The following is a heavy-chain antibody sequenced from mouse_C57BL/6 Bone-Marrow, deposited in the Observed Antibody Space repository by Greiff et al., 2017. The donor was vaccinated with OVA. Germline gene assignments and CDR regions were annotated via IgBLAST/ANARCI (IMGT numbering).Heavy chain of an antibody. Sequence: EVKLMESGGGLVKPGGSLKLSCAASGFTFSDYGMHWVRQAPEKGLEWVAYISSGSSTIYYADTVKGRFTISRDNAKNTLFLRMTSLRSEDTAMYYCARGGYGSSYDWYFDVWGTGTTVTVSS. D-gene: IGHD1-1*01. CDR3: ARGGYGSSYDWYFDV. CDR1: GFTFSDYG. V-gene: IGHV5-17*01. CDR2: ISSGSSTI. J-gene: IGHJ1*03.